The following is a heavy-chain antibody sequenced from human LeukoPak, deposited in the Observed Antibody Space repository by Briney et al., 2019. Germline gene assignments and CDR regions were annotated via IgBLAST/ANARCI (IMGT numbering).Heavy chain of an antibody. CDR3: AGHHPRNTGDF. D-gene: IGHD2-8*02. Sequence: SETLSLTCTVSGGSICSYYWSWIRQPLGKGLEWIGYIYYSGSTNYNPSLKSRVTISLDTSKNQFSLKLSSVTAADTAVYYCAGHHPRNTGDFWGQGTLVTVSS. J-gene: IGHJ4*02. CDR1: GGSICSYY. V-gene: IGHV4-59*08. CDR2: IYYSGST.